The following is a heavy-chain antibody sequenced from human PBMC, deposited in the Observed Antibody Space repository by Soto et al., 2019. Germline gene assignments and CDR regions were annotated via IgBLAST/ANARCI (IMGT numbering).Heavy chain of an antibody. V-gene: IGHV3-33*01. CDR3: ARGLDCSSTSCYEDY. D-gene: IGHD2-2*01. J-gene: IGHJ4*02. Sequence: QVQLVESGGGVVQPGRSLRLSCAASGFTFSSYGMHWVRQAPGKGLEWVAVIWYDGSNKYYADSVKGRFTISRDNSKNTLYLQMNSLRAEDTAVYYCARGLDCSSTSCYEDYWGQGTLVTVSS. CDR1: GFTFSSYG. CDR2: IWYDGSNK.